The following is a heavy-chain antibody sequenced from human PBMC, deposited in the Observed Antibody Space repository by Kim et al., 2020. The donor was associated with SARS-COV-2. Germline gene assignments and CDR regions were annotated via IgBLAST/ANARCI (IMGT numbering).Heavy chain of an antibody. J-gene: IGHJ6*02. Sequence: SETLSLTCTVSGGSISSYYWSWIRQPPGKGLEWIGYIYYSGSTNYNPSLKSRVTISVDTSKNQFSLKLSSVTAADTAVYYCARDSNPIFDYGMDVWGQGTTVTVSS. CDR2: IYYSGST. D-gene: IGHD4-4*01. CDR3: ARDSNPIFDYGMDV. V-gene: IGHV4-59*13. CDR1: GGSISSYY.